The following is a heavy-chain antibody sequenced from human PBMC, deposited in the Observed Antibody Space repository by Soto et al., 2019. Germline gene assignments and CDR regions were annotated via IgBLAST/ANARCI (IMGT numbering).Heavy chain of an antibody. V-gene: IGHV5-51*01. Sequence: PGESLKISCKGSGYSFTSYWIGWVRQMPGKGLEWMGIIYPGDSDTRYSPSFQGQVTISADKSISTAYLQWSSLKASDTAMYYCARHAYDFWSGHPNPRYYYGMDVWGQGTTVTVS. D-gene: IGHD3-3*01. CDR3: ARHAYDFWSGHPNPRYYYGMDV. CDR1: GYSFTSYW. J-gene: IGHJ6*02. CDR2: IYPGDSDT.